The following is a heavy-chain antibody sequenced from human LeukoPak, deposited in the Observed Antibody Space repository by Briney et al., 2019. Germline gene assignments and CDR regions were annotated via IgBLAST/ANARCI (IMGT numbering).Heavy chain of an antibody. J-gene: IGHJ4*02. V-gene: IGHV3-15*07. CDR1: GFTFSNAW. CDR2: IKSKTDGGTT. D-gene: IGHD3-16*02. CDR3: TTVVDYDYVWGSYRLRGSFDY. Sequence: GGSLRLSCAASGFTFSNAWMSWVRQAPGKGLEWVGRIKSKTDGGTTDYAAPVKGRFTISRDDSKNTLYLQMNSLKIEDTAVYYCTTVVDYDYVWGSYRLRGSFDYWGQGTLVTVSS.